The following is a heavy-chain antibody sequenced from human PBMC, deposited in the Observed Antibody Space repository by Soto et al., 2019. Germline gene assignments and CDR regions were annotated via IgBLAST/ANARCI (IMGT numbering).Heavy chain of an antibody. CDR3: AREVAYSYGFAYYYYGMDV. CDR2: IYYSGST. Sequence: LSLTCTVSGGSISSYYWSWIRQPPGKGLEWTGYIYYSGSTNYNPSLKSRVTISVDTSKNQFSLKLSSVTAADTAVYYCAREVAYSYGFAYYYYGMDVWGQGTTVTVS. J-gene: IGHJ6*02. CDR1: GGSISSYY. D-gene: IGHD5-18*01. V-gene: IGHV4-59*01.